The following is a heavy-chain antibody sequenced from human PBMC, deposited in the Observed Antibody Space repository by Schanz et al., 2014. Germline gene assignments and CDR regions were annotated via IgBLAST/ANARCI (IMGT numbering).Heavy chain of an antibody. J-gene: IGHJ4*02. D-gene: IGHD6-25*01. Sequence: DVHLLESGGGLVQPGGSLRLSCAASEFTFSTDAMSWVRQAPGKGLEWLSVISASGGDTYYADSVKGRFTISRDNSKNTQYLQMNSLRDEDTAVYYCAKVRYSSGWRGDYFDEWGQGTLITVAS. CDR2: ISASGGDT. CDR3: AKVRYSSGWRGDYFDE. CDR1: EFTFSTDA. V-gene: IGHV3-23*01.